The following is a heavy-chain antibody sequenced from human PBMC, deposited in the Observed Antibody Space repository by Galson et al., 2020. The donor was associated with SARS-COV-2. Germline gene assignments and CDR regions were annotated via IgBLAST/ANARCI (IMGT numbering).Heavy chain of an antibody. D-gene: IGHD2-15*01. CDR2: IYYSGST. CDR1: GGSISSSSYY. CDR3: ASDYCSGGSCYLLYNNWFDP. Sequence: SSETLSLTCTVSGGSISSSSYYWGWIRQPPGKGLEWIGSIYYSGSTYYNPSLKSRVTISVDTSKNQFSLKLSSVTAADTAVYYCASDYCSGGSCYLLYNNWFDPWGQGTLVTVSS. V-gene: IGHV4-39*01. J-gene: IGHJ5*02.